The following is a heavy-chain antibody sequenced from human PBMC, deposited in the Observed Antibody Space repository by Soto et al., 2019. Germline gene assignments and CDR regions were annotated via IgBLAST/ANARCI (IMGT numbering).Heavy chain of an antibody. Sequence: GASVKVSCKASGYTFTSYYMHWVRQAPGQGLEWMGIINPSGGSTSYAQKFQGRVTMTRDTSTSTVYMELSSLRSEDTAVYYCARALLTMVRGVVNVFDIWGQGTMVTVSS. D-gene: IGHD3-10*01. CDR3: ARALLTMVRGVVNVFDI. J-gene: IGHJ3*02. CDR1: GYTFTSYY. V-gene: IGHV1-46*03. CDR2: INPSGGST.